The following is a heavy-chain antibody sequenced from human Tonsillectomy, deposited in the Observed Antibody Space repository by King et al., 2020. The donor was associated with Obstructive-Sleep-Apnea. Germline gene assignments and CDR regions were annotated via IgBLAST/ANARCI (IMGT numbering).Heavy chain of an antibody. J-gene: IGHJ4*02. CDR2: IKKDGSED. CDR3: ARVQRLGDSSFYRPFDF. D-gene: IGHD3-16*02. V-gene: IGHV3-7*03. Sequence: VQLVESGGGLVQPGGSLSLSCAASGFTFSKYWMTWVRQAPGKGLEWVANIKKDGSEDYYVDSVKDRFTISRDNAENFLFLQMNSLRAEDTAVYYCARVQRLGDSSFYRPFDFWGQGILVTVSS. CDR1: GFTFSKYW.